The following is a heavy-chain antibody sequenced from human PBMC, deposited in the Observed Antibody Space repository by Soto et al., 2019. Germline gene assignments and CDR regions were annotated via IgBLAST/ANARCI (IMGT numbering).Heavy chain of an antibody. Sequence: GGSLRLSCAASGFTFSSYGMHWVRQAPGKGLEWVAVIWYDGSNKYYADSVKGRFTISRDNSKNTLYLQMNSLRAEDTAVYYCARGPLPWGYYDILTGYYSYAFDIWGQGTMVTVSS. CDR2: IWYDGSNK. V-gene: IGHV3-33*01. CDR1: GFTFSSYG. J-gene: IGHJ3*02. D-gene: IGHD3-9*01. CDR3: ARGPLPWGYYDILTGYYSYAFDI.